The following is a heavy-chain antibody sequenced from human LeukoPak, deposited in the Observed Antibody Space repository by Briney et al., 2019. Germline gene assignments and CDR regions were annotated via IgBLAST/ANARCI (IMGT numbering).Heavy chain of an antibody. J-gene: IGHJ4*02. D-gene: IGHD2/OR15-2a*01. Sequence: GGSLRHSRAASGFSSSGYWLTGVRPAPGKGRGWVANIKEDGSEKYYADFVKGRFTISRDNAKNSLDLQMNSLRAEDTAVYYCARRGSTDYWGQGTLVTVSS. CDR1: GFSSSGYW. CDR2: IKEDGSEK. V-gene: IGHV3-7*03. CDR3: ARRGSTDY.